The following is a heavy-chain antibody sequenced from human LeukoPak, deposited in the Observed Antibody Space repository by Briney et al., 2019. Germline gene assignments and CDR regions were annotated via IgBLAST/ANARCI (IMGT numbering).Heavy chain of an antibody. CDR2: IIPIFGTA. D-gene: IGHD3-3*01. Sequence: SVKVSCKASGGTFSSYAISWVRQAPGQGLEWMGGIIPIFGTANYAQKFQGRVTITTDESTSTAYMELSSLRSEDTAVYYCARDGGSSTIFGVVIPYFGYWGQGTLVTVSS. J-gene: IGHJ4*02. CDR1: GGTFSSYA. V-gene: IGHV1-69*05. CDR3: ARDGGSSTIFGVVIPYFGY.